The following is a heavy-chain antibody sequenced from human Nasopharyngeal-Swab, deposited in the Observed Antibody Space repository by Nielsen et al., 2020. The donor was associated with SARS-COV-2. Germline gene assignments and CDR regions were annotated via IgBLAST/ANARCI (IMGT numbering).Heavy chain of an antibody. Sequence: KISCAASGFTFSSYAISWVRQAPGQGLEWMGGIIPILGIANYAQKFQGRVTITADKSTSTAYMELSSLRSEDTAVYYCAREKEEQLVSFYYYYMDVWGKGTTVTVSS. V-gene: IGHV1-69*10. CDR2: IIPILGIA. CDR3: AREKEEQLVSFYYYYMDV. J-gene: IGHJ6*03. CDR1: GFTFSSYA. D-gene: IGHD6-13*01.